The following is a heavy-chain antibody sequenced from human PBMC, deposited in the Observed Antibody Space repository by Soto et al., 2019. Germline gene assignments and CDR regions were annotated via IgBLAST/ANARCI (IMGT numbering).Heavy chain of an antibody. CDR3: VQSRCGGDCLQSYSSHSYYGLDV. CDR1: GFSLSTTGVG. V-gene: IGHV2-5*02. J-gene: IGHJ6*02. Sequence: QITLKESGPTLVKPTQTLTLTCTFSGFSLSTTGVGVGWIRQPPGKALEWLALIYWDDDKRYNPSLKSRLTITKDTSQNQVVLTMTNMDPVDTATYYCVQSRCGGDCLQSYSSHSYYGLDVWGQGTTVTVSS. CDR2: IYWDDDK. D-gene: IGHD2-21*01.